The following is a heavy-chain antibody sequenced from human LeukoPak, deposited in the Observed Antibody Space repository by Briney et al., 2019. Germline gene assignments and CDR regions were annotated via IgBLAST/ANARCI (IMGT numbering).Heavy chain of an antibody. CDR2: ISAISGLI. J-gene: IGHJ4*02. Sequence: GGSLRLSCAASGFGISGYSMIWVRQAPGRGLEWVSSISAISGLIHYADSVKGRFTLSSDNAKNSLNLQMNSLRADDTAVYYCARESGTFYTVDYWGQGALVTVSS. CDR1: GFGISGYS. V-gene: IGHV3-21*01. D-gene: IGHD1-26*01. CDR3: ARESGTFYTVDY.